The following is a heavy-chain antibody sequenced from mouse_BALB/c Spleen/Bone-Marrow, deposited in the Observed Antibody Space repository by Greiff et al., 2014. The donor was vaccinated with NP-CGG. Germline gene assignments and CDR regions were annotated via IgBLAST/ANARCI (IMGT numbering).Heavy chain of an antibody. J-gene: IGHJ2*01. CDR3: ARARHYDF. V-gene: IGHV1-18*01. CDR2: VNPNSGGT. Sequence: VQLKESGPELVKPGASVKISCKTSGYTFTDYTLHWVKQSHGKSLEWIGGVNPNSGGTSYNQKFKGKATLNLDKSSTTAYMELRSLTSDDSAVYYCARARHYDFWGQGTTLTVPS. CDR1: GYTFTDYT.